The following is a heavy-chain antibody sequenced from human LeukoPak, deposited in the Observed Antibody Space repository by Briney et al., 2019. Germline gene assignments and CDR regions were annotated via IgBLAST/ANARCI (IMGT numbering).Heavy chain of an antibody. CDR2: ISSSSSYI. Sequence: GGSLRLSCAASGFTFSSYAMSWVRQAPGKGLEWVSSISSSSSYIYYADSVKGRFTISRDNAKNSLYLQMNSLRAEDTAVYYCARVLGWHHPDYWGQGTLVTVSS. D-gene: IGHD2-15*01. CDR3: ARVLGWHHPDY. CDR1: GFTFSSYA. J-gene: IGHJ4*02. V-gene: IGHV3-21*01.